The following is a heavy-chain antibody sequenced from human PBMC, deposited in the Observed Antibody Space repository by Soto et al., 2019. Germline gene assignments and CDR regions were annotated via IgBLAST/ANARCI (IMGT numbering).Heavy chain of an antibody. D-gene: IGHD3-16*01. V-gene: IGHV4-59*11. CDR3: VRPRRGGD. Sequence: QVHLQESGPGLVKPSETLSLTCVVSGGSINSHYWSWIRQPPGKGLEWIGYIHYTGSTKYNPSLNSRVTISLDTSKSLFSLRLSSVTPADTAVYESVRPRRGGDWGQGTLVTISS. CDR2: IHYTGST. CDR1: GGSINSHY. J-gene: IGHJ4*02.